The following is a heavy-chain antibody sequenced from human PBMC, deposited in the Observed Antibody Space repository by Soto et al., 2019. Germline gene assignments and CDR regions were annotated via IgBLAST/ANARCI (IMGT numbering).Heavy chain of an antibody. CDR3: AADLGGYSYGSPSGYYYYYYGMDV. V-gene: IGHV1-58*01. CDR1: GFTFTSSA. D-gene: IGHD5-18*01. Sequence: ASVKVSCKASGFTFTSSAVQWVRQARGQRLEWIGWIVVGSGNTNYAQKFQERVTITRDMSTSTAYMELSSLRSEDTAVYYCAADLGGYSYGSPSGYYYYYYGMDVWGQGTTVTVSS. CDR2: IVVGSGNT. J-gene: IGHJ6*02.